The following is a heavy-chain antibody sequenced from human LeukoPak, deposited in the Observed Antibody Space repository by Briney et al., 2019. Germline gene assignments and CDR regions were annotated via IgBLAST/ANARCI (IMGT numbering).Heavy chain of an antibody. D-gene: IGHD3-22*01. CDR2: ISDSGGST. J-gene: IGHJ4*02. CDR3: ARRGVVIRVILVGFHKEAYYFDS. CDR1: GITLSNYG. V-gene: IGHV3-23*01. Sequence: GGSLRLSCAVPGITLSNYGMSWVRQAPGKGLEWVAGISDSGGSTNYADSVKGRFTISRDNPKNTLYLQMNSLRAEDTAVYFCARRGVVIRVILVGFHKEAYYFDSWGQGALVTVSS.